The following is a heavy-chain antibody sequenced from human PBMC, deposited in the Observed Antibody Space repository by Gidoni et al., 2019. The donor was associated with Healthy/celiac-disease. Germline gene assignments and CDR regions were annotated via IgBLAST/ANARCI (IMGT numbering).Heavy chain of an antibody. CDR3: ARGDRSLASMDV. CDR1: GGSFSGYY. CDR2: INHSGST. Sequence: QVQLQQWGAGLLKPSETLSLTCAVYGGSFSGYYWSWIRQPPGKGLEWIGEINHSGSTNYNPSLKSRVTISVDTSKNQFSLKLSSVTAADTAVYYCARGDRSLASMDVWGQGTTVTVSS. J-gene: IGHJ6*02. V-gene: IGHV4-34*01. D-gene: IGHD1-26*01.